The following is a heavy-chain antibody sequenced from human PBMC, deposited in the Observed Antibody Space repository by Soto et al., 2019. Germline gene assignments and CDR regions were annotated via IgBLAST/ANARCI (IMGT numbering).Heavy chain of an antibody. V-gene: IGHV1-69*02. J-gene: IGHJ4*02. CDR3: AKIPTAAAGEIYY. Sequence: QVQLVQSGAEVKKPGCSVKVSCKASGGTFSSYTISWVRQAPGQGLEWMGRIIPILGIANYAQKFQGRATITADKSTSTAYMELSSLRSEDTAVYYCAKIPTAAAGEIYYWGQGTLVTVSS. CDR2: IIPILGIA. CDR1: GGTFSSYT. D-gene: IGHD6-13*01.